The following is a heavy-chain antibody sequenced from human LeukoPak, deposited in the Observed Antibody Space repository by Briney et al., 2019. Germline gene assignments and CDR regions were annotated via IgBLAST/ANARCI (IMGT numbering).Heavy chain of an antibody. J-gene: IGHJ4*02. CDR1: GFTLSSYS. CDR3: ARGGWELDY. V-gene: IGHV3-48*02. CDR2: ISSGPGSA. Sequence: GGSLRLSCAASGFTLSSYSMNWVRQAPGKGLEWASYISSGPGSAYYSDSVRGRFTISRDNAKNSLYLQMNSLRDDDTAVYYCARGGWELDYWGQGTLATVSS. D-gene: IGHD1-1*01.